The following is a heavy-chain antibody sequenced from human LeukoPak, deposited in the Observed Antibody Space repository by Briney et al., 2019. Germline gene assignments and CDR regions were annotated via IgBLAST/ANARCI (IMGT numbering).Heavy chain of an antibody. D-gene: IGHD4/OR15-4a*01. CDR2: IKQDGSEK. CDR3: ARDKGYGGNDGDAFDI. Sequence: GGSLRLSCAASGFTFSSYWMSWVRQAPGKGLEWVANIKQDGSEKYYVDSVKGRFTISRDNAKNSLYLQMNSLRAEDTAVYYCARDKGYGGNDGDAFDIWGQGTMVTVSS. CDR1: GFTFSSYW. V-gene: IGHV3-7*01. J-gene: IGHJ3*02.